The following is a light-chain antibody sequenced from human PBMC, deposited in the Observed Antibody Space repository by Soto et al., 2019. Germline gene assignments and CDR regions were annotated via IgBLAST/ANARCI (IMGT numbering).Light chain of an antibody. CDR1: QSVSSS. J-gene: IGKJ4*01. Sequence: EIVSTQSPATLSLSPGERATLSCTASQSVSSSLAWYQRKPGQAPRLLIYDASNRATGIPARFSGSGSGTDFTLTISSLEPEDFAVYYCQQRSNWPLTFGGGTEVEIK. CDR2: DAS. CDR3: QQRSNWPLT. V-gene: IGKV3-11*01.